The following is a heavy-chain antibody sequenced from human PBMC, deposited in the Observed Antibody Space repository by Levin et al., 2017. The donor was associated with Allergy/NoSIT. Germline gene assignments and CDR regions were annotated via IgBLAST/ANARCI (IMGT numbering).Heavy chain of an antibody. Sequence: ETLSLTCAASGFTFDDYGMNWVRQAPGKGLEWVSGINWKGGRTGYADSVKGRFTISRDNAKNSLYLQMNSLSAEDTALYYCARDKGIAVAGGFDYWGQGTLVTVSS. J-gene: IGHJ4*02. V-gene: IGHV3-20*04. D-gene: IGHD6-19*01. CDR1: GFTFDDYG. CDR3: ARDKGIAVAGGFDY. CDR2: INWKGGRT.